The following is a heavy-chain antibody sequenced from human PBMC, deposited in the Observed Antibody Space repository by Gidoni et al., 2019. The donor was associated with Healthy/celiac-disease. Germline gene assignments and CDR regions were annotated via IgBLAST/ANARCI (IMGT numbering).Heavy chain of an antibody. V-gene: IGHV4-38-2*02. CDR3: ARDREAYCGGDCYPFDY. J-gene: IGHJ4*02. D-gene: IGHD2-21*02. Sequence: QVQLQESGPGLEKPSATLSITCTVSGYSISSGYYWAWIRQPPGKGLEWIGSIYHSGSTYYNPSLKSRVTISVDTSKNQFSLKLSSVTAADTAVYYCARDREAYCGGDCYPFDYWGQGTLVTVSS. CDR1: GYSISSGYY. CDR2: IYHSGST.